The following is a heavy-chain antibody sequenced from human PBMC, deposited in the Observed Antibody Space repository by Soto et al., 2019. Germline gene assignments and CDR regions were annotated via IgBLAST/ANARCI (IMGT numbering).Heavy chain of an antibody. CDR1: GGTFSSYA. J-gene: IGHJ6*02. D-gene: IGHD2-21*02. V-gene: IGHV1-69*12. CDR2: IIPIFGTA. Sequence: QVQLVQSGAEVKKPGSSVKVSCKASGGTFSSYAISWVRQAPGQGLEWMGGIIPIFGTANYAQKFQGRVTITADESTSTAYMELSSLRSEDTAVYYCARATSGPLFLRGYYYGMDVWGQGTMVTVSS. CDR3: ARATSGPLFLRGYYYGMDV.